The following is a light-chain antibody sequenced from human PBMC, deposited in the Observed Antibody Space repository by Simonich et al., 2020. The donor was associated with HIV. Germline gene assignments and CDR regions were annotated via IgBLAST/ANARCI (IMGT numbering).Light chain of an antibody. CDR3: QYSST. V-gene: IGKV3-20*01. CDR1: QTISSRF. CDR2: DAS. Sequence: EIVLTQSPGALSLSPGERATLSCRVSQTISSRFLAWFQQKPGQAPRLLIYDASNRATGIPARFSGSGSGTDFTLTISSLEPEDFAVYYCQYSSTFGQGTEVEIK. J-gene: IGKJ1*01.